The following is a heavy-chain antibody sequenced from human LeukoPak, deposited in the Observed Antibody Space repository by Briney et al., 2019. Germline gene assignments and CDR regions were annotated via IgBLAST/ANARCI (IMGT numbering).Heavy chain of an antibody. Sequence: EASVKVSCKASGGTFSSYAISWVRQAPGQGLEWMGGIIPIFGTANYAQKFQGSVTITTDESTSTAYMELSSLRSEDTAVYYCARWDGYDPENYYYYMDVWGKGTTVTVSS. D-gene: IGHD5-12*01. CDR2: IIPIFGTA. V-gene: IGHV1-69*05. CDR3: ARWDGYDPENYYYYMDV. CDR1: GGTFSSYA. J-gene: IGHJ6*03.